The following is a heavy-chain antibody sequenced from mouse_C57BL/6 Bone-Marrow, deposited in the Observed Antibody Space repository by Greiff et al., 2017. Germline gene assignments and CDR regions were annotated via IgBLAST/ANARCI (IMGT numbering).Heavy chain of an antibody. CDR2: IDPGSGNT. Sequence: QVQLKQSGAELVRPGASVKLSCKASGYTFTDYYINWVKQRPGQGLEWIARIDPGSGNTYYNEKFKGKATLTAEKSSSTAYMQLSSLTSEDSAVYFCARGDYYGSSRYFDVWGTGTTVTVSS. D-gene: IGHD1-1*01. CDR1: GYTFTDYY. V-gene: IGHV1-76*01. J-gene: IGHJ1*03. CDR3: ARGDYYGSSRYFDV.